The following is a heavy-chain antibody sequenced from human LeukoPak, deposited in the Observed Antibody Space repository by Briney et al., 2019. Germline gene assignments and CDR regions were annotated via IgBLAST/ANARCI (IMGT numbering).Heavy chain of an antibody. D-gene: IGHD5-12*01. CDR2: IYYSGST. CDR1: GGSISSSSYY. J-gene: IGHJ4*02. V-gene: IGHV4-39*07. CDR3: ARIGYSGYESY. Sequence: PSETLSLTCTVSGGSISSSSYYWGWIRQPPGKGLEWIGSIYYSGSTYYNPSLKSRVTISVDTSKNQFSLKLSSVTAADTAVYYCARIGYSGYESYWGQGTLVTVSS.